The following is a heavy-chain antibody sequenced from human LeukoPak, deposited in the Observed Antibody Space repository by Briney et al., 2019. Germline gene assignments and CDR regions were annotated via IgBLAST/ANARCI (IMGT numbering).Heavy chain of an antibody. V-gene: IGHV1-69*02. Sequence: SVKVSCKASGGTFSSYTISWVRQAPGQGLEWMGRIIPILGIANYAQKFQGRVTITAEKPTSTAYMELSSLRSEDRAVYYCARSPRYCSRTSCYWFDYWGQGTLVTVSS. CDR1: GGTFSSYT. J-gene: IGHJ5*01. CDR3: ARSPRYCSRTSCYWFDY. CDR2: IIPILGIA. D-gene: IGHD2-2*01.